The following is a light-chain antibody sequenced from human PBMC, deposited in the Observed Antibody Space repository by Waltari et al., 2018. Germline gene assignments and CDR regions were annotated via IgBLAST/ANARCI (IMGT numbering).Light chain of an antibody. CDR3: SSQSSNDVVL. J-gene: IGLJ2*01. CDR2: DVS. Sequence: QSALTQPASVSWSPGQSVTIFCAGTSNDVGCYYSVSWYQEHPGQAPRVIIYDVSDRPSGVSDRFSGSKSGNTASLTISGLQAEDEADYYCSSQSSNDVVLFGGGTKLTVL. V-gene: IGLV2-14*01. CDR1: SNDVGCYYS.